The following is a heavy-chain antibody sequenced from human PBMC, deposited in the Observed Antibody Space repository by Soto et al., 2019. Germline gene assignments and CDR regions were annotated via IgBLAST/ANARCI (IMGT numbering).Heavy chain of an antibody. D-gene: IGHD1-1*01. V-gene: IGHV4-38-2*02. J-gene: IGHJ4*02. CDR2: IYPSVSS. Sequence: SETLSLTCNVSGFAISRGYYWSWVRQPPGKGLEWIGSIYPSVSSYHNPSLESRLTLSIDTSKNQFTLKLASVTAADTALYYCAREKVGTTFFDNWGQGTQVTVLL. CDR1: GFAISRGYY. CDR3: AREKVGTTFFDN.